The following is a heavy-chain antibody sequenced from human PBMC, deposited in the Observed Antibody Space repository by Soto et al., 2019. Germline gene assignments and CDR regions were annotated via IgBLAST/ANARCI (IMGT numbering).Heavy chain of an antibody. CDR2: IIPILGIA. J-gene: IGHJ4*02. V-gene: IGHV1-69*02. CDR3: ARPGGLHLGELAFDY. CDR1: GGTFSSYT. Sequence: QVQLVQSGAEVKKPGSSVKVSCKASGGTFSSYTISWVRQAPGQGVEWMGRIIPILGIANYAQKFQGRVTITADKSTSTAYMELSSLRSEDTAVYYCARPGGLHLGELAFDYWGQGTLVTVSS. D-gene: IGHD3-16*01.